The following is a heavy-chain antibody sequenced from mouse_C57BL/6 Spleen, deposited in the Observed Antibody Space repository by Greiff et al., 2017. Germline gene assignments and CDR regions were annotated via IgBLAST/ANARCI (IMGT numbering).Heavy chain of an antibody. V-gene: IGHV3-6*01. J-gene: IGHJ4*01. CDR3: ARDHLGDAMDY. CDR2: ISYDGSN. CDR1: GYSITSGYY. Sequence: EVKLQESGPGLVKPSQSLSLTCSVTGYSITSGYYWNWIRQFPGNKLEWMGFISYDGSNNYNPSLKNRISITRDTCKNQFHLKLNSVTTGDTATYYCARDHLGDAMDYWGQGTSVTVSS. D-gene: IGHD4-1*01.